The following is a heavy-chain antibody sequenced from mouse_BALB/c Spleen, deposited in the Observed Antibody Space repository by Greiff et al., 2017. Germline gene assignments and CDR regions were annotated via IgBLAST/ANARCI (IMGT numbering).Heavy chain of an antibody. Sequence: EVKLMESGGGLVQPGGSLKLSCAASGFTFSSYAMSWVRQTPEKRLEWVASISSGGSTYYPDSVKGRFTISRDNARNILYLQMSSLRSEDTAMYYCARGERYDGYAMDYWGQGTSVTVSS. CDR1: GFTFSSYA. V-gene: IGHV5-6-5*01. CDR3: ARGERYDGYAMDY. D-gene: IGHD2-14*01. CDR2: ISSGGST. J-gene: IGHJ4*01.